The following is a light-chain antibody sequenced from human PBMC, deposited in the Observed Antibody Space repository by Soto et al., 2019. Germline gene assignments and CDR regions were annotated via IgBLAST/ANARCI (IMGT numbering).Light chain of an antibody. CDR1: SGDVGGYYY. V-gene: IGLV2-14*01. Sequence: QSALTQPASVSGSPGQSITISCTGTSGDVGGYYYVSWYQQLPGKAPKLMISEVSNRPSGVSNRFSGSKSGNTASLTISGLQAADEADYYCSSYTAGGTIFGTGTKVTVL. CDR2: EVS. CDR3: SSYTAGGTI. J-gene: IGLJ1*01.